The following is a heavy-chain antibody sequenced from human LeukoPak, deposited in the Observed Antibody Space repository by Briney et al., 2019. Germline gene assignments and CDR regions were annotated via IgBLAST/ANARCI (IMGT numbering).Heavy chain of an antibody. CDR2: IYYSGST. D-gene: IGHD3-16*02. Sequence: SETLSLTCTVSGGSISSYYWSWIRQPPGKGLEWIGYIYYSGSTNYNPSLKSRVTISVDTSKNQFFLKLSSVTAADTAVYCCARYVWGSYPTFEDYWGQGTLVTVSS. V-gene: IGHV4-59*01. J-gene: IGHJ4*02. CDR1: GGSISSYY. CDR3: ARYVWGSYPTFEDY.